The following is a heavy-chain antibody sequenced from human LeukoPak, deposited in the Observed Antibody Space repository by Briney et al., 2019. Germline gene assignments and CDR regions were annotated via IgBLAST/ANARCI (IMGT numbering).Heavy chain of an antibody. Sequence: GGSLRLSCAASGFTFSSYDMHWVRQATGKGLEWVSAIGTAGDPYYPGSVKGRFTISRENAKNSLYLQMSSLRAGDTAVYYCARGNYYGSGSYSNYYYYGMDVWGKGTTVTVSS. V-gene: IGHV3-13*05. CDR3: ARGNYYGSGSYSNYYYYGMDV. CDR1: GFTFSSYD. D-gene: IGHD3-10*01. J-gene: IGHJ6*04. CDR2: IGTAGDP.